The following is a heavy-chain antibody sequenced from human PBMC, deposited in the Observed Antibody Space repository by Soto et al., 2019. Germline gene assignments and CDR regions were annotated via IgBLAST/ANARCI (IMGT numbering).Heavy chain of an antibody. CDR3: ARDLDASGSYYTDY. Sequence: QIPLVQSGAEVKKPGASVKVSCKASGYTFSSIGISWVRQAPGQGLEWMGWISPYKGNTHYAQGLQGRVTMTTDTSTSTAYMELRSLRSDDTAVHYCARDLDASGSYYTDYWGQGTLVTVSS. CDR1: GYTFSSIG. V-gene: IGHV1-18*01. D-gene: IGHD3-10*01. J-gene: IGHJ4*02. CDR2: ISPYKGNT.